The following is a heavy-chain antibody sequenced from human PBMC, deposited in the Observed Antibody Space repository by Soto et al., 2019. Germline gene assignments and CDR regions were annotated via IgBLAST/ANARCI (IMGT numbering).Heavy chain of an antibody. CDR3: ARDPRYDYVWGSYRYSAYFDY. CDR2: ISAYNGNT. CDR1: GYTFTSYG. Sequence: ASVKVSCKASGYTFTSYGISWVRQAPGQGLEWMGWISAYNGNTNYAQRLQGRVTMTTDTSTSTAYMELRSLRSDDTAVYYCARDPRYDYVWGSYRYSAYFDYWGQGTLVTVSS. J-gene: IGHJ4*02. D-gene: IGHD3-16*02. V-gene: IGHV1-18*01.